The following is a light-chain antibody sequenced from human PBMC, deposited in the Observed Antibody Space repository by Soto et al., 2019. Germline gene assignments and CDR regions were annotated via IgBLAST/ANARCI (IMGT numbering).Light chain of an antibody. Sequence: QSALTQPRSVSGSPGQSVTISCTGTSSDVGGYNYVSWYQQYPGKAPKLMIYDVTKRPSGVPDRFSGSKSGNMASLTISGLRAEDEADYYCCSYAGTYTVWVFGTGTKLTVL. V-gene: IGLV2-11*01. J-gene: IGLJ1*01. CDR3: CSYAGTYTVWV. CDR2: DVT. CDR1: SSDVGGYNY.